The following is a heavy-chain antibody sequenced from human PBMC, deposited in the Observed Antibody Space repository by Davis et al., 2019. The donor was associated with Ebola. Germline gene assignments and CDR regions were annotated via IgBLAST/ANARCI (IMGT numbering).Heavy chain of an antibody. Sequence: PGGSLRLSCAASGFTFSSYSMSWVRQAPGKGLEWVSAISGSGGSTYYADSVKGRFTISRDNSKNTLYLQMNSLRAEDTAVYYCARESRWPGDCSSTSCYGDYYYMDVWGKGTTVTVSS. CDR2: ISGSGGST. CDR1: GFTFSSYS. V-gene: IGHV3-23*01. J-gene: IGHJ6*03. D-gene: IGHD2-2*01. CDR3: ARESRWPGDCSSTSCYGDYYYMDV.